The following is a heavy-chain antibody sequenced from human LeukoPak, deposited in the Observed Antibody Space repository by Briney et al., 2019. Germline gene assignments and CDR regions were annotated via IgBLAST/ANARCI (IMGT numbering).Heavy chain of an antibody. CDR1: GGSISSYY. Sequence: PSETLSLTCTVSGGSISSYYWSWIRQPPGKGLEWIGYIYYSGSTNYNPSHKSRVTISVDTSKNQFSLKLSSVTAADTAVYYCARQAVAGSADAFDIWGQGTMVTVSS. D-gene: IGHD6-19*01. CDR2: IYYSGST. CDR3: ARQAVAGSADAFDI. J-gene: IGHJ3*02. V-gene: IGHV4-59*08.